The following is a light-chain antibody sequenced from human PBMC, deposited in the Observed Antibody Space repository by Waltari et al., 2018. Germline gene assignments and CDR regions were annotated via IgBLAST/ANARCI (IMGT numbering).Light chain of an antibody. J-gene: IGKJ1*01. Sequence: EIVWTESRGAVYWCPGEGATLSCRASQSVGRALIWYQQKPGQAPRLPIYCASTRATGIPDRFSCRGFGTDFILSISSLEPEDFAVYYCQRNDRLPVTFGQGTKVEI. CDR3: QRNDRLPVT. V-gene: IGKV3-20*01. CDR1: QSVGRA. CDR2: CAS.